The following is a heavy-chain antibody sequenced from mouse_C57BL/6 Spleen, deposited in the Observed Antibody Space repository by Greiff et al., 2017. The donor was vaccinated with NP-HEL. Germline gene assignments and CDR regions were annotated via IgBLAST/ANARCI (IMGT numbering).Heavy chain of an antibody. CDR2: IYPNNGGT. J-gene: IGHJ2*01. D-gene: IGHD2-4*01. Sequence: VQLQQSGPELVKPGASVKMSCKASGYTFTDYNMHWVKQSPGKSLEWIGYIYPNNGGTSYNQKFKGKATLTVNKSSSTADMELRSLTSEDSAVYYCARDDYYFDYWGQGTTLTVSS. CDR3: ARDDYYFDY. CDR1: GYTFTDYN. V-gene: IGHV1-22*01.